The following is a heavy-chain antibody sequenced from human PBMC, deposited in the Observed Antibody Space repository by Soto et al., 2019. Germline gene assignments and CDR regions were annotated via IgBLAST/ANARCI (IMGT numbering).Heavy chain of an antibody. CDR1: GGTFNTYA. J-gene: IGHJ4*02. CDR3: AREVQVHTPAFVY. V-gene: IGHV1-69*19. CDR2: ISPMFGAA. D-gene: IGHD3-10*01. Sequence: QVQLVQSGAEMKKPGSSVKVSCQSSGGTFNTYAMNWVRQAPGQGPEWMGDISPMFGAANDAPKFQGRVTITADDSRGTSYMQVGSVTSEDTALCFCAREVQVHTPAFVYWGQGTLVTVSS.